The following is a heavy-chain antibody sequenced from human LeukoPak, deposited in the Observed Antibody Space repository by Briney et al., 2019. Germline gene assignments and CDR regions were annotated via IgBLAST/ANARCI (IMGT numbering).Heavy chain of an antibody. CDR3: ARVLRGTLRNYYGSGSYLVFDY. V-gene: IGHV4-59*12. CDR1: GGSISSYY. CDR2: IYYSGST. D-gene: IGHD3-10*01. Sequence: SETLSLTCTVSGGSISSYYWSWIRQPPGKGLEWIGYIYYSGSTNYNPSLKSRVTISVDTSKNQFSLKLSSVTAADTAVYYCARVLRGTLRNYYGSGSYLVFDYWGQGTLVTVSS. J-gene: IGHJ4*02.